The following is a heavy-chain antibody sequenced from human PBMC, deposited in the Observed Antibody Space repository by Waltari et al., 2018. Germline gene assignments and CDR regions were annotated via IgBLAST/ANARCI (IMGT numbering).Heavy chain of an antibody. V-gene: IGHV3-23*01. Sequence: EVQLLESGGGLVQPGGSLRLSCAASGFTFSSYAMSWVRPAPGKGLEWVSAISGSGGSTYYADSVKGRFTISRDNSKNTLYLQMNSLRAEDTAVYYCAKDQSSGGVAGTGYFDYWGQGTLVTVSS. CDR2: ISGSGGST. J-gene: IGHJ4*02. D-gene: IGHD6-19*01. CDR1: GFTFSSYA. CDR3: AKDQSSGGVAGTGYFDY.